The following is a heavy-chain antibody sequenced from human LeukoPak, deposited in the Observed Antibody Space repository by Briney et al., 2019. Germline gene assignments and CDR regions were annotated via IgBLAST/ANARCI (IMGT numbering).Heavy chain of an antibody. CDR1: GFIFSNAL. CDR2: IKSKTEGGTT. D-gene: IGHD4-17*01. J-gene: IGHJ4*02. Sequence: PGGSLRLSCAASGFIFSNALMSWVRQAPGKGLEWVGRIKSKTEGGTTDYAAPVKGRFTISRDDSKNTLYVQMNSLKIEDTAVYYCTIRPVDYGLNFDYWGQGTLVTVSS. CDR3: TIRPVDYGLNFDY. V-gene: IGHV3-15*01.